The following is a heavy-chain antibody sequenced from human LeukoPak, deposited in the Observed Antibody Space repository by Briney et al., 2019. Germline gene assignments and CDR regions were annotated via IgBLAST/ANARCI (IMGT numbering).Heavy chain of an antibody. CDR2: ISSRISVI. V-gene: IGHV3-48*02. J-gene: IGHJ3*02. Sequence: GGSLRLSCAASGLTFSSYSMNWLRQAPGKGLEWVSYISSRISVIYYADSVKGRFTISRDNAKNSLYLQMNSLRDEDTAVYYCARDQYSGHWYYALDIWGQGTMVTVSS. D-gene: IGHD6-19*01. CDR1: GLTFSSYS. CDR3: ARDQYSGHWYYALDI.